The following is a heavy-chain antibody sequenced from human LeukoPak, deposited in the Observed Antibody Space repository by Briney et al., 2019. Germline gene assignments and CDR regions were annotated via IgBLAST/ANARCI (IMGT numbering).Heavy chain of an antibody. CDR1: GGSISSYY. Sequence: PSETLSLTCTVSGGSISSYYWSWIRQPPGKGLEWIGYIYYSGSTNYNPSLKSRVTISVDTSKNQFSLKLSSVTAADTAVYYCARQWSYSAAFDIWGQGTMVTVSS. CDR2: IYYSGST. CDR3: ARQWSYSAAFDI. J-gene: IGHJ3*02. D-gene: IGHD1-26*01. V-gene: IGHV4-59*08.